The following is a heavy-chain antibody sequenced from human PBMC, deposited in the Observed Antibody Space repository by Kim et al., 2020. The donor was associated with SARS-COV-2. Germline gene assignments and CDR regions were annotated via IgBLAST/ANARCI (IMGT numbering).Heavy chain of an antibody. CDR3: AKDRYFWSGYSYYYYGMDV. V-gene: IGHV3-43*01. J-gene: IGHJ6*02. Sequence: GRFTISRDNSKNSLYLQMNSLRTEDTALYYCAKDRYFWSGYSYYYYGMDVWGQGTTVTVSS. D-gene: IGHD3-3*01.